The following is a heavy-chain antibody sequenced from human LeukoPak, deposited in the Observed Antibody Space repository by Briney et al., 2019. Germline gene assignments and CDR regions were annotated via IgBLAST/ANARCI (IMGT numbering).Heavy chain of an antibody. Sequence: GGSLRLSCAASGFTFSSYAMHWVRQAPGKGLEWVAVISYDGSNKYYADSVKGRFTISRDNSKNTLYLQMYSLRAEDTAVYYCAKETKHYGDYGFDPWGQGTLVTVSS. CDR1: GFTFSSYA. CDR2: ISYDGSNK. CDR3: AKETKHYGDYGFDP. V-gene: IGHV3-30*04. J-gene: IGHJ5*02. D-gene: IGHD4-17*01.